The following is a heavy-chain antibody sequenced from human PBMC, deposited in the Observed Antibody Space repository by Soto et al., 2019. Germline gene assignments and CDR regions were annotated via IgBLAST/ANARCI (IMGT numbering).Heavy chain of an antibody. CDR3: ARGGMYVSSRRWFEP. V-gene: IGHV1-18*04. CDR1: GYTFTSYG. D-gene: IGHD6-13*01. Sequence: ASVKVSCKASGYTFTSYGISWVRQAPVQGLEWMGWISAYNGNTNYAQKFRDRVTVSTDTSTSTAYMEVRSLTSDDTAVYYCARGGMYVSSRRWFEPWGQVTLVTVSS. CDR2: ISAYNGNT. J-gene: IGHJ5*02.